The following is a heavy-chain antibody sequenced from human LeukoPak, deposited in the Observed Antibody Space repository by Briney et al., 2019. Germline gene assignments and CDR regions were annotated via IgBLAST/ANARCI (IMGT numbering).Heavy chain of an antibody. CDR3: ARDEPVDL. CDR1: GGSISGYY. CDR2: IYYSGST. Sequence: SETLSLTCTVSGGSISGYYWSWIRQPPGKGLEWIGYIYYSGSTTYNPSLKSRVTISVDTSKNQFSLKLSSVTAADTAVYYCARDEPVDLWGQGTLVTVSS. V-gene: IGHV4-59*01. D-gene: IGHD1-14*01. J-gene: IGHJ4*02.